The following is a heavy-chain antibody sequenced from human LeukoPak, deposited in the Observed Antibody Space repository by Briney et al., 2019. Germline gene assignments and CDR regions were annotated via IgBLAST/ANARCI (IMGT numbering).Heavy chain of an antibody. CDR2: ISGSGGST. D-gene: IGHD1-26*01. CDR3: AKWSGSEVYYYGMDV. CDR1: GFTFSSYA. V-gene: IGHV3-23*01. Sequence: GRSLRLSCAASGFTFSSYAMSWVRQAPGKGLEWVSAISGSGGSTYYADSVKGRFTISRDNSKNTLYLQMNSLRAEDTAVYYCAKWSGSEVYYYGMDVWGQGTTVTVSS. J-gene: IGHJ6*02.